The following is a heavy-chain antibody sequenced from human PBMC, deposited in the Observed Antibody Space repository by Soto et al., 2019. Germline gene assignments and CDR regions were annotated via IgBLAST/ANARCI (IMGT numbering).Heavy chain of an antibody. CDR1: GGSIDSGAFS. J-gene: IGHJ4*02. CDR3: ARIHWPQRSLDY. Sequence: LSLTFAVSGGSIDSGAFSLSWIRRPPGKGLEWIGYVTHSGTAYSIPSLNGRLTLSVDSSQTQFSLKLTSVTAEDSAFYYCARIHWPQRSLDYWGRGILVTVYS. CDR2: VTHSGTA. V-gene: IGHV4-30-2*01.